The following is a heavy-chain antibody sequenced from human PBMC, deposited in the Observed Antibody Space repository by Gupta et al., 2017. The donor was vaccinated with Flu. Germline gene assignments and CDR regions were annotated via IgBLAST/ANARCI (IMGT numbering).Heavy chain of an antibody. CDR3: TTVHYDFWSDYLNYFDY. D-gene: IGHD3-3*01. V-gene: IGHV3-15*01. CDR2: IKSKAYGVTT. J-gene: IGHJ4*02. CDR1: GFTFNNAG. Sequence: EVQLVESGGGLVKPGGSLRLSCAASGFTFNNAGMSWVRQAPGKGLEWVGSIKSKAYGVTTDYAAPLKGRFTISRDDSKSTLYLQMNSLKTEDTAVYYCTTVHYDFWSDYLNYFDYWGQGTLVTVSS.